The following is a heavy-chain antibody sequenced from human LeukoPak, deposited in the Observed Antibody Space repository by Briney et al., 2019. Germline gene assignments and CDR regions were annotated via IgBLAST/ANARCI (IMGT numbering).Heavy chain of an antibody. J-gene: IGHJ4*02. CDR1: GYTFTSYG. Sequence: ASVKVSCKASGYTFTSYGISWVRQAPGQGLEWMGWISAYNGNTNYAQKLQGRVTMTTDTSTSTAYMELRSLRSDDTAVYYCARVQGPDYYDSSGYYKDWGQGTQVTVSS. CDR3: ARVQGPDYYDSSGYYKD. CDR2: ISAYNGNT. V-gene: IGHV1-18*01. D-gene: IGHD3-22*01.